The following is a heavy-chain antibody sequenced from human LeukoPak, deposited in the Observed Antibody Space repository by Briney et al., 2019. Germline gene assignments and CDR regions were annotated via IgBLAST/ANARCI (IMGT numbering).Heavy chain of an antibody. Sequence: GGSLRLSCAASGFTFSSYSMNWVRQAPGKGLEWVSSISSSSSYIYYADSVKGRFTISRDNAKNSLYLQMNSLRAEDTAVYYCARAPALLWFGESEYGMDVWGQGTTVTVSS. D-gene: IGHD3-10*01. CDR1: GFTFSSYS. CDR3: ARAPALLWFGESEYGMDV. J-gene: IGHJ6*02. V-gene: IGHV3-21*01. CDR2: ISSSSSYI.